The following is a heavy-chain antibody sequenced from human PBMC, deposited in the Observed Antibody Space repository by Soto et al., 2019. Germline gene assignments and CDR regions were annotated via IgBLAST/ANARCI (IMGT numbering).Heavy chain of an antibody. CDR2: IYYSGST. J-gene: IGHJ4*02. V-gene: IGHV4-39*01. CDR1: GGSISSNYYY. CDR3: ARPSGSSLYYFDY. Sequence: PSETLSLTCTVSGGSISSNYYYWGWIRQPPGKGLEWIGSIYYSGSTYYNPSLKSRVTISVDTSKNQFSLKLSSVTAADTAVYYCARPSGSSLYYFDYWGQGTLVTVSS. D-gene: IGHD1-26*01.